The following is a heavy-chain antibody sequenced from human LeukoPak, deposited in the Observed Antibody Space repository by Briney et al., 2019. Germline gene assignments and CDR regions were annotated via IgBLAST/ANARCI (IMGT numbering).Heavy chain of an antibody. CDR3: VRFVWGFPWFDP. Sequence: GGSLRLSCAASGFTFSSYEMNWVRQAPGKGLEWVSYISSSGSTIYYADSVKGRFTISRDNAKNSLYLQMNSLRAEDTAVYYCVRFVWGFPWFDPWGQGTLVTVSS. D-gene: IGHD3-16*01. V-gene: IGHV3-48*03. CDR2: ISSSGSTI. J-gene: IGHJ5*02. CDR1: GFTFSSYE.